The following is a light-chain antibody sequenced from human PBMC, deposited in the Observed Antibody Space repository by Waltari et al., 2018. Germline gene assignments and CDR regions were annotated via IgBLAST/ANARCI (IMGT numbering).Light chain of an antibody. CDR1: RSVSFK. Sequence: EILLTQSPATLSVSPGEGATLSCRASRSVSFKLAWYQQKPGQAPRLPIYGASTRATGVPARFSGGGSGTEFTLTITRLQSEDFSVYYCQQYNNWPLTFGGGTKVEIK. J-gene: IGKJ4*01. CDR3: QQYNNWPLT. CDR2: GAS. V-gene: IGKV3-15*01.